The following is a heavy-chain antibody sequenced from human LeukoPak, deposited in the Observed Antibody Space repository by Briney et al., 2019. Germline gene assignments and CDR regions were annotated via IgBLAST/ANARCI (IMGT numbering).Heavy chain of an antibody. CDR2: IYYSGST. J-gene: IGHJ4*02. D-gene: IGHD3-22*01. Sequence: SETLSLTCTVSGGSISSYYWSWIRQHPRRGREWIGYIYYSGSTNYNPSLNNRDTITVDTSTNQFSLKLRSVTAADTAVYYCARGWRYYDSVIFDYWGQGTLVTVCS. CDR1: GGSISSYY. CDR3: ARGWRYYDSVIFDY. V-gene: IGHV4-59*01.